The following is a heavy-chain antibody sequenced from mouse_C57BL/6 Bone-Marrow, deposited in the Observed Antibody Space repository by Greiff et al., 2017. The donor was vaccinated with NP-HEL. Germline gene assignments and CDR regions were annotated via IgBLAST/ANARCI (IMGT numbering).Heavy chain of an antibody. Sequence: QVQLQQSGAELVKPGASVKLSCKASGYTFTEYTIHWVKQRSGQGLEWIGRFYPGSGSIKYNEKFKDKATLTADKSSSTVYMELSRCTSEDSAVYFCARHEAGRGFAYWGQGTLVTVSA. CDR2: FYPGSGSI. D-gene: IGHD3-3*01. J-gene: IGHJ3*01. CDR1: GYTFTEYT. CDR3: ARHEAGRGFAY. V-gene: IGHV1-62-2*01.